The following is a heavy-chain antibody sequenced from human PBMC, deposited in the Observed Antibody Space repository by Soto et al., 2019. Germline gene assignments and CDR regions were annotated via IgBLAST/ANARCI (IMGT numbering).Heavy chain of an antibody. V-gene: IGHV1-8*01. D-gene: IGHD4-17*01. CDR3: ARGLPGAGTTVTTWHYYYYYMDV. CDR1: GYTFTSYD. Sequence: ASVKVSCKASGYTFTSYDINWVRQATGQGLEWMGWMNPNSGNTGYAQKFQGRVTMTRNTSISTAYMELSSLRSEDTAVYYCARGLPGAGTTVTTWHYYYYYMDVWGKGTTVTVSS. CDR2: MNPNSGNT. J-gene: IGHJ6*03.